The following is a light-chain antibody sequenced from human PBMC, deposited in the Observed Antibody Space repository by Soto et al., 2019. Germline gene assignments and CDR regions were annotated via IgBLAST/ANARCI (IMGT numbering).Light chain of an antibody. CDR1: TGAVTTDHF. CDR3: LLTYSGARV. J-gene: IGLJ3*02. V-gene: IGLV7-46*01. CDR2: DTN. Sequence: QTVVTQEPSLTVSPGGTVTLTCGSSTGAVTTDHFPYWFQQKPGQAPRTLIYDTNNKYSWTPTRFSGSLLGDKAALTLSGAQPEDEADYYCLLTYSGARVFGGGTKLTVL.